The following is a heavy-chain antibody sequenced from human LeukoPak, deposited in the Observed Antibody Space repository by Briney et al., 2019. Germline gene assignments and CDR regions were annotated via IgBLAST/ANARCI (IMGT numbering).Heavy chain of an antibody. Sequence: PSETLSLTCTVSGGSISSYYWSWIRQPPGKGLEWIGYIYYSGSTYYNPSLKSRVTISVDTSKNQFSLKLSSVTAADTAVYYCARWRGGYGDYWRFDYWGQGTLVTVSS. CDR2: IYYSGST. CDR1: GGSISSYY. D-gene: IGHD4-17*01. J-gene: IGHJ4*02. V-gene: IGHV4-59*08. CDR3: ARWRGGYGDYWRFDY.